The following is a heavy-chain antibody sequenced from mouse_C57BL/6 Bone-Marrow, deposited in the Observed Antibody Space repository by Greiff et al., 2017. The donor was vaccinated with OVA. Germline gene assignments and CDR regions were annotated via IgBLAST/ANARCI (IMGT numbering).Heavy chain of an antibody. CDR1: GYTFTSYD. J-gene: IGHJ3*01. CDR3: ARGGYYGSSYLTY. V-gene: IGHV1-85*01. Sequence: QVQLKESGPELVKPGASVKLSCKASGYTFTSYDINWVKQRPGQGLEWIGWIYPRDGSTKYNEKFKGKATLTVDTSSSTAYMELHSLTSEDSAVYFCARGGYYGSSYLTYWGQGTLVTVSA. CDR2: IYPRDGST. D-gene: IGHD1-1*01.